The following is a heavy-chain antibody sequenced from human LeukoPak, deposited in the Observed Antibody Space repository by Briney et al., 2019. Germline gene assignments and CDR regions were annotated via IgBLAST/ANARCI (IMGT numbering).Heavy chain of an antibody. J-gene: IGHJ4*02. D-gene: IGHD3-3*01. CDR1: GYTFTSYY. Sequence: GASVKVSCKASGYTFTSYYMHWVRQAPGQGLEWMGIINPSGGSTSYAQRFQGRVTMTRDTSTSTVYMELSSLRSEDTAVYYCARTIGFGVVLWYFDYWGQGTLVTVSS. CDR2: INPSGGST. CDR3: ARTIGFGVVLWYFDY. V-gene: IGHV1-46*01.